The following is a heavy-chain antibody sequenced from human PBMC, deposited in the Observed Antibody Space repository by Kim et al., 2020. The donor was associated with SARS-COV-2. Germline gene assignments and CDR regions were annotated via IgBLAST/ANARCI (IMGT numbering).Heavy chain of an antibody. CDR3: ARADGSRMDV. CDR1: GFTFSSYA. Sequence: GGSLRLSCAASGFTFSSYAMHWVRQAPGKGLEWVALISFDGSNKYYADSVKGRFTISRDNSKNTLYLQMNSLRAEDMAVYYCARADGSRMDVWGQGTTVTVSS. CDR2: ISFDGSNK. J-gene: IGHJ6*02. D-gene: IGHD3-10*01. V-gene: IGHV3-30*04.